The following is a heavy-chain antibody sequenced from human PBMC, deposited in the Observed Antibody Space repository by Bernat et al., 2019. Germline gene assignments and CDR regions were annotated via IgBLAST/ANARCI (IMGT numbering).Heavy chain of an antibody. D-gene: IGHD6-19*01. J-gene: IGHJ2*01. V-gene: IGHV3-15*07. CDR1: GFTFSNAW. CDR3: TTVGIAVAGTCQEHWYFDL. CDR2: IKRKTDGGTT. Sequence: EVQLVESGGGLVKPGGSLRLSCGVSGFTFSNAWMNWVRQAPGKGLEWVGRIKRKTDGGTTDYAAPVKGRFTISRDDSRNTLYLQMNSLKTEDTGVYYCTTVGIAVAGTCQEHWYFDLWGRGTLVTVSS.